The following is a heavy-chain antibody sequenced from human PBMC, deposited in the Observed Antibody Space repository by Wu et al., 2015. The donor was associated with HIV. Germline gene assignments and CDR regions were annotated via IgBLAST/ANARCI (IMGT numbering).Heavy chain of an antibody. D-gene: IGHD2-2*01. CDR2: INPNSGGT. CDR3: XRDDDIVVVRYYFDY. V-gene: IGHV1-2*02. Sequence: QVQLVQSGAEVKKPGASVKVSCKASGYTFTGYYMHWVRQAPGQGLEWMGWINPNSGGTNYAQKFQGRVTMTRDTSISTAYMELSRLRSDDTAVYYCXRDDDIVVVRYYFDYWGQGTLVTVSS. CDR1: GYTFTGYY. J-gene: IGHJ4*02.